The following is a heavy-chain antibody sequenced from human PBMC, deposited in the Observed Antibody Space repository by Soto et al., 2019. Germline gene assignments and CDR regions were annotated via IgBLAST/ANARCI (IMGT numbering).Heavy chain of an antibody. CDR2: IYYSGSP. CDR1: GGSISSYY. D-gene: IGHD3-3*01. Sequence: PSETLSLTCTVSGGSISSYYWSWIRQPPGKGLEWIGYIYYSGSPNYNPSLKSRVTISVDTSKNQFSLKLSSVTAADTAVYYCARTINYHFWSGYFYLDYWGLGTLVTVS. V-gene: IGHV4-59*01. J-gene: IGHJ4*02. CDR3: ARTINYHFWSGYFYLDY.